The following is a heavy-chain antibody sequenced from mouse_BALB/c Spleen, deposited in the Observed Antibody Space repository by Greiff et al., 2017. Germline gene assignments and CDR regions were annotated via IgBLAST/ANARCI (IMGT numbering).Heavy chain of an antibody. J-gene: IGHJ4*01. Sequence: QVQLKQSGAELVRPGTSVKVSCKASGYAFTNYLIEWVKQRPGQGLEWIGVINPGSGGTNYNEKFKGKATLTADKSSSTAYMQLSSLTSDDSAVYFCARPRRGAMDYWGQGTSVTVSS. V-gene: IGHV1-54*01. CDR1: GYAFTNYL. CDR2: INPGSGGT. CDR3: ARPRRGAMDY.